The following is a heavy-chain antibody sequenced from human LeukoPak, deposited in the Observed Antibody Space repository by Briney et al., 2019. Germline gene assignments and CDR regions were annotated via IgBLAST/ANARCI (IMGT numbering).Heavy chain of an antibody. CDR3: ARLWLLNLDK. V-gene: IGHV4-4*02. CDR1: GGSISSDNW. J-gene: IGHJ4*02. D-gene: IGHD6-19*01. CDR2: MYHSGSN. Sequence: SETLSLTCAVSGGSISSDNWWSWVRQPPGKGLEWIGDMYHSGSNKYNPSLKSRVTISVDKSKNQFSLKLSSVTAADTAVYYCARLWLLNLDKWGQGTLVTVSS.